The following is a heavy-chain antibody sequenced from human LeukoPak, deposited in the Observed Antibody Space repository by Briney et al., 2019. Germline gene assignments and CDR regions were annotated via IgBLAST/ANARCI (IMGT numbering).Heavy chain of an antibody. D-gene: IGHD2-2*03. CDR1: GFSLSNARMG. V-gene: IGHV2-26*01. Sequence: SGPVLVKPTETLTLTCTVSGFSLSNARMGVSWIRQPPGKALEWLAHIFSNDKKSYTTSLKSRLTISKDTSKSQVVLSMTNMDPVDTATYYCVGFMDAPTYYYVDFWGQGTLVTVSS. CDR2: IFSNDKK. J-gene: IGHJ4*02. CDR3: VGFMDAPTYYYVDF.